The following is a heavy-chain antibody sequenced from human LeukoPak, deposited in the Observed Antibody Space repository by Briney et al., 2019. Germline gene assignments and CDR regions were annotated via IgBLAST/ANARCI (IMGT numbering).Heavy chain of an antibody. D-gene: IGHD6-13*01. CDR1: RFTFSNYW. CDR2: INIDGSSI. CDR3: ARVPATGTAFDD. J-gene: IGHJ4*02. Sequence: GGSPRLSCAASRFTFSNYWMHWVRQAPGKGLVWVSRINIDGSSISYADSVKGRFTISRDNAKNTLYLQMNSLRAEDTAVYYCARVPATGTAFDDWGQGTLVTVSS. V-gene: IGHV3-74*01.